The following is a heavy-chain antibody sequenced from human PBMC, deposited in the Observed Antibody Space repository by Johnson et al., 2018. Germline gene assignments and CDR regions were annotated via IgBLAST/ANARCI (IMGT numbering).Heavy chain of an antibody. V-gene: IGHV3-74*01. CDR3: ARVHRAPMVQAVMYAFDS. J-gene: IGHJ3*02. Sequence: EVQLLESGGGLVQPGGSLRLSCAASGFIFSSYWMHWVRQDPGKGLVWVSRINSDGSNTGYADSVKGRFTISRDNPQNTLFLQMNSLRVYDTAVYYCARVHRAPMVQAVMYAFDSWGPGTVVTVSS. D-gene: IGHD3-10*01. CDR1: GFIFSSYW. CDR2: INSDGSNT.